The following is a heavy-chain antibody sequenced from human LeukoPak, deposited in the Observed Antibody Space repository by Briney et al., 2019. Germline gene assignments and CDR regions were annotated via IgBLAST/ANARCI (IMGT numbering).Heavy chain of an antibody. CDR2: ISAYNGNT. Sequence: ASVKVSCKASGYTFTSYGISWVRQALGQGLEWMGWISAYNGNTNYAQKLQGGVTMTTDTSTSTAHMELRSLRSDGTAVYYCARYSNYEGFDYWGQGTLVTVSS. J-gene: IGHJ4*02. D-gene: IGHD4-11*01. V-gene: IGHV1-18*01. CDR3: ARYSNYEGFDY. CDR1: GYTFTSYG.